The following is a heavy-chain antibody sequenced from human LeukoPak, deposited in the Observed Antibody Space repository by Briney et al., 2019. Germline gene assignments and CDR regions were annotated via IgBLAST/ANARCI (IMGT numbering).Heavy chain of an antibody. J-gene: IGHJ3*02. D-gene: IGHD6-19*01. CDR3: AHKPQWLYADAFDI. CDR2: IYGDNDK. Sequence: HSGPTLVKPSQTLTLTCTFSGFPLSTSGVGGGWIRHPPGKCLEWLALIYGDNDKSYSPSLKSTLTLTKDPSKNQLVLTMTNMDPVGTATYFCAHKPQWLYADAFDILGQGKMVTVSS. V-gene: IGHV2-5*02. CDR1: GFPLSTSGVG.